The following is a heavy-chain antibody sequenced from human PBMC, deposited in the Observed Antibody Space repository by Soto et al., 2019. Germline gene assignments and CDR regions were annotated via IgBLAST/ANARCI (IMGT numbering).Heavy chain of an antibody. J-gene: IGHJ6*02. D-gene: IGHD3-16*01. CDR2: INPNSGGT. Sequence: GASVKVSCKASGYTFTGYYMHGVRQAPGQGLEWMGWINPNSGGTNYAQKFQGRVTMTRDTSISTAYMELSRLRSDDTAVYYCARLKNQGWHGGYYYYGMDVWGQGTTVTVS. CDR1: GYTFTGYY. V-gene: IGHV1-2*02. CDR3: ARLKNQGWHGGYYYYGMDV.